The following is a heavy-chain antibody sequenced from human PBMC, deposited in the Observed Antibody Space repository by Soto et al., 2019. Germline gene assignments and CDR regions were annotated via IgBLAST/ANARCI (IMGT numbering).Heavy chain of an antibody. CDR2: IDPSDSYT. CDR3: ARHRSSGYYYGMDV. J-gene: IGHJ6*02. Sequence: PGESLKISWKRSGYSFNSYWISWVRQMPGKGLEWMGRIDPSDSYTNYSPSFQGHVTISADKSISTAYLQWSSLKASDTAMYYCARHRSSGYYYGMDVWGQGTTVTVSS. V-gene: IGHV5-10-1*01. CDR1: GYSFNSYW. D-gene: IGHD6-25*01.